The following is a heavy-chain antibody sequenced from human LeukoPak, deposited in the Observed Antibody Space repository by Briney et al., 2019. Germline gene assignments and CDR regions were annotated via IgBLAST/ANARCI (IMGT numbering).Heavy chain of an antibody. CDR2: IYYSGST. CDR3: ARVVVPEWYFDL. V-gene: IGHV4-39*01. CDR1: GGSISSSSFY. Sequence: SETLSLTCAVSGGSISSSSFYWGWIRQPPGKGLEWIGSIYYSGSTYYDPSLKSRVTISVDTSKNQFSLKLTSVTAADTAVYYCARVVVPEWYFDLWGRGTLVTVSS. D-gene: IGHD2-2*01. J-gene: IGHJ2*01.